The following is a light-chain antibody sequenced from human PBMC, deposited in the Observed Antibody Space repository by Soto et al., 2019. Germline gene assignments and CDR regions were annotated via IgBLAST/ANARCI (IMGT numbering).Light chain of an antibody. CDR2: EVS. CDR1: SSDVGGYNY. CDR3: SSYTSSSTLV. J-gene: IGLJ1*01. Sequence: QSVLPQPACVSGSPGQSITISCTGTSSDVGGYNYVSWYQQHPGKAPKLMIYEVSNRPSGVSNRFSGSKSGNTASLTISGLQAEDEADYYCSSYTSSSTLVFGTGTKVTVL. V-gene: IGLV2-14*01.